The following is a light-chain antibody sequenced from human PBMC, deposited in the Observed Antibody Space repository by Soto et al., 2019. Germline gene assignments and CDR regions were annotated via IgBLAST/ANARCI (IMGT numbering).Light chain of an antibody. Sequence: DIQMTQSPSTLSASVGDRVTITCRASQSISSWLAWYQQKPGKAPKLLIYKASSLESGVPSRFSGSGSGTDFTLTISSLQPDDFATYYCQQYNSYSPMYTFGQGTKLEIK. CDR3: QQYNSYSPMYT. CDR1: QSISSW. CDR2: KAS. V-gene: IGKV1-5*03. J-gene: IGKJ2*01.